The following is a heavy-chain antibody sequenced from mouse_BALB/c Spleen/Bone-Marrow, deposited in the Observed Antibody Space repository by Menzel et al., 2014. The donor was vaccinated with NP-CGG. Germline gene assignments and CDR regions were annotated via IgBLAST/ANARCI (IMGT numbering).Heavy chain of an antibody. CDR3: ARRDYRYDAGPFDY. Sequence: QVQLQQSGAELVRPGTSVKVSCKASGYAFTNFWIEWVKERPGQGLEWIGVINPGSGITNYNERFKGKATLTADKSPSTAYMQLSSLTSDDSAVYFCARRDYRYDAGPFDYWGQGTTLTVSS. CDR2: INPGSGIT. V-gene: IGHV1-54*01. D-gene: IGHD2-14*01. J-gene: IGHJ2*01. CDR1: GYAFTNFW.